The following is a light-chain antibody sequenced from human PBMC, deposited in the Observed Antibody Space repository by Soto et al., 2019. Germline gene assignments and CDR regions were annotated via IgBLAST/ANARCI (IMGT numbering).Light chain of an antibody. J-gene: IGKJ4*01. CDR1: QSISSW. CDR3: RQDNRYLLT. Sequence: DVQMTQSPSTLSASVGDRVTITCRASQSISSWLAWYQQKPGKAPKLLIYDASSLESGVPSRFSGSGSGTEFTLTISILQPDDFATYYCRQDNRYLLTFGGGTKVEIK. CDR2: DAS. V-gene: IGKV1-5*01.